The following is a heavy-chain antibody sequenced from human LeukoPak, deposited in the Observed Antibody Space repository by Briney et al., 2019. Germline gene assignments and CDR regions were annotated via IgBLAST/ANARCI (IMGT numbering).Heavy chain of an antibody. J-gene: IGHJ4*02. CDR2: IKQDGTEK. Sequence: PGESLRLSCAVSGFTFTTYWLGWVRQPPGKGLEWVANIKQDGTEKYYVDSVKGRFTISRDNAKNSLYLQMNNLRAEDTAVYYCARDRGVPRWGQGTLVTVSS. V-gene: IGHV3-7*01. CDR1: GFTFTTYW. CDR3: ARDRGVPR. D-gene: IGHD2-8*01.